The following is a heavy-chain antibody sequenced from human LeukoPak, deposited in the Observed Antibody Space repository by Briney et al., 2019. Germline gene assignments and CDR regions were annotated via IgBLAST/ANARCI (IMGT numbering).Heavy chain of an antibody. CDR3: AREDSSSWNNWFDP. J-gene: IGHJ5*02. CDR1: GVSISSGDYY. V-gene: IGHV4-61*08. CDR2: IYYSGST. Sequence: SQTLSLTCTVSGVSISSGDYYWTWIRQPPGKGLEWIGYIYYSGSTNYNPSLKSRVTISVDTSKNQFSLKLSSVTAADTAVYYCAREDSSSWNNWFDPWGQGTLVTVSS. D-gene: IGHD6-13*01.